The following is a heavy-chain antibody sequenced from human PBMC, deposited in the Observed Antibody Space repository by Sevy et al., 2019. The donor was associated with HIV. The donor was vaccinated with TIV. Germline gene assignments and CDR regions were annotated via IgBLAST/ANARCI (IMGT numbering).Heavy chain of an antibody. CDR3: ATSRSGYFDGSGYYIY. Sequence: GESLKISCQGSGYSFTSHWIAWVRQMPGKGLEWMGMIDPDDSDTRYSPSFQGQVTFSADKSIFTADLQWSSLKASDTAIYYCATSRSGYFDGSGYYIYWGQGTLVTVSS. CDR1: GYSFTSHW. V-gene: IGHV5-51*01. D-gene: IGHD3-22*01. J-gene: IGHJ4*01. CDR2: IDPDDSDT.